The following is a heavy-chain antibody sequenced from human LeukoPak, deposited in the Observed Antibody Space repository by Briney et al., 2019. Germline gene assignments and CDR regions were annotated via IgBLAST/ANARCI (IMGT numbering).Heavy chain of an antibody. J-gene: IGHJ4*02. Sequence: GGSLRLSCAASGFTFSSYEMNWVRQAPGKGLEWVANIKQDGSEKYYVDSVKGRFTISRDNAKNSLYLQMNSLRAEDTAVYYCAINDYGDPYYFDYWGQGTLVTVSS. D-gene: IGHD4-17*01. CDR1: GFTFSSYE. V-gene: IGHV3-7*01. CDR3: AINDYGDPYYFDY. CDR2: IKQDGSEK.